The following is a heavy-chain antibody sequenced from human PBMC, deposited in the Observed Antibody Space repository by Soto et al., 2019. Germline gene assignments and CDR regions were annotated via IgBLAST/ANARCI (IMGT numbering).Heavy chain of an antibody. CDR1: GFTGNSHV. Sequence: GGSVRVSCVDSGFTGNSHVMSWVRQAPGKGLEWVSSISGSGDGTYYGDSVKGRFTISRDSSSSTVYLEMKNLRGEDTAVYFCTRSRGFGGMDVWGQGTTVTVSS. J-gene: IGHJ6*02. CDR2: ISGSGDGT. CDR3: TRSRGFGGMDV. D-gene: IGHD3-22*01. V-gene: IGHV3-23*01.